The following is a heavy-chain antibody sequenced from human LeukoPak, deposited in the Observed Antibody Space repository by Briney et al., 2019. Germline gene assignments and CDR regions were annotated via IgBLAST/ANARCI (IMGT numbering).Heavy chain of an antibody. D-gene: IGHD2-2*01. CDR2: ISASGGTT. J-gene: IGHJ5*01. V-gene: IGHV3-23*01. Sequence: GGSLRLSCAASGFTFNNYAMSWVRQSPGKGLEWVSAISASGGTTYYADSVKGRFTISRDNSENTLFLQMNSLKAEDTAVYYCAKEPREYCSSTSCPNWFDSWGQGTLVTVSS. CDR3: AKEPREYCSSTSCPNWFDS. CDR1: GFTFNNYA.